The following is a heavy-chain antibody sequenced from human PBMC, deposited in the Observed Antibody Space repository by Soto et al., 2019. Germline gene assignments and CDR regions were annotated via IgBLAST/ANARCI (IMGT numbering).Heavy chain of an antibody. V-gene: IGHV4-34*01. CDR2: INHSGST. D-gene: IGHD3-10*01. CDR3: ARGRLVRGYAY. J-gene: IGHJ4*02. Sequence: QVQLQQWGAGLLKPSETLSLTCAVYGGSFSGYYWSWIRQPPGKGLEWIGEINHSGSTNYNPSLKRRVTISVDTSKNQFSLKLSSVTAADTAVYYCARGRLVRGYAYWGQGTMVTVSS. CDR1: GGSFSGYY.